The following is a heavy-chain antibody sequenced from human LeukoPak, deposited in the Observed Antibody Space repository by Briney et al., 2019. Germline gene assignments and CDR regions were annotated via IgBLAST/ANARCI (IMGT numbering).Heavy chain of an antibody. J-gene: IGHJ4*02. CDR2: ISYDGSNK. CDR3: ARDKYSSDWADY. CDR1: GFIFSSYA. Sequence: GRSLRLSCAASGFIFSSYAMHWVRQAPGKGLEWVAVISYDGSNKYYADSVKGRFTISRDNSKNTLYLQMNSLRAEDTAVYYCARDKYSSDWADYWGQGTLVTVSS. D-gene: IGHD6-19*01. V-gene: IGHV3-30*04.